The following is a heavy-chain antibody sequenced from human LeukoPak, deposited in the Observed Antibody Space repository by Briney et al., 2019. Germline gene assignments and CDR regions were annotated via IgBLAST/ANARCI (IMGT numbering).Heavy chain of an antibody. CDR2: IRYDGSDI. D-gene: IGHD2/OR15-2a*01. V-gene: IGHV3-30*02. J-gene: IGHJ4*02. Sequence: GGSLRLSCVASGFTGYGMHWVRQALGKGLEWMAFIRYDGSDITYADAVKGRFTISRDNSKNTLYLQLNSLRLDDTAVYYCAKEEYDISPALDYWGQGTLVTVSS. CDR3: AKEEYDISPALDY. CDR1: GFTGYG.